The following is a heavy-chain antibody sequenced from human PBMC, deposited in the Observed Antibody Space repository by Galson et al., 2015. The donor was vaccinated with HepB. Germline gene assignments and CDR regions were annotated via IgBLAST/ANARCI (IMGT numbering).Heavy chain of an antibody. J-gene: IGHJ3*02. CDR3: ARGGSWWFGELLTLDAFDI. CDR1: GFTFSSYS. V-gene: IGHV3-21*01. Sequence: SLRLSCAASGFTFSSYSMNWVRQAPGKGLEWVSSISSSSSYIYYADSVKGRFTISRDNAKNSLYLQMNSLRAEDTAVYYCARGGSWWFGELLTLDAFDIWGQGTMATVSS. D-gene: IGHD3-10*01. CDR2: ISSSSSYI.